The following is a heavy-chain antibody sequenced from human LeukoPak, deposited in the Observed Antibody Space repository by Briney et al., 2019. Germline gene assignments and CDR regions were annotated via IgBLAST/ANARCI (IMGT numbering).Heavy chain of an antibody. CDR2: INHNGIA. CDR1: GGSFSGHY. CDR3: ARSVSGRLECDS. Sequence: PSETLSLTCAVYGGSFSGHYWTWIRQPPGKGLEWIGEINHNGIANYNPSLKSRVTISVDTSKNQFTLELRSVTAADTAVYYCARSVSGRLECDSWAQGSLVTVSS. D-gene: IGHD5/OR15-5a*01. J-gene: IGHJ4*02. V-gene: IGHV4-34*01.